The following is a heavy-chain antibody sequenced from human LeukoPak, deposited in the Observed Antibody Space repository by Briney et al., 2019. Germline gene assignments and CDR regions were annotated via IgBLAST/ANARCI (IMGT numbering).Heavy chain of an antibody. Sequence: ASVKVSCKASGYAFITYEINWVRQAPGQGLEWMGWMNPNSGNTGYAQKFQGRVTMTRNTSISTAYMELSSLRSEDTAVYYCARAQGVIAASGGDPWGEGTLVTVSS. V-gene: IGHV1-8*01. CDR1: GYAFITYE. CDR3: ARAQGVIAASGGDP. CDR2: MNPNSGNT. J-gene: IGHJ5*02. D-gene: IGHD6-6*01.